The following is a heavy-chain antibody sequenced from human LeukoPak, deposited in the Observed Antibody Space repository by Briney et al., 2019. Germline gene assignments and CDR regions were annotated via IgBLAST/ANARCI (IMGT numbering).Heavy chain of an antibody. J-gene: IGHJ5*02. V-gene: IGHV4-31*03. CDR2: IYYSGST. CDR3: ARGSMIANNWFGP. D-gene: IGHD2-21*01. CDR1: GGSISSGGYY. Sequence: SETLSLTCTVSGGSISSGGYYWSWIRQHPGKGLEWIGYIYYSGSTYYNPSLKSRVTISVDTSKNQFSLKLSSVTAADTAVYYCARGSMIANNWFGPWGQGNLVTVSS.